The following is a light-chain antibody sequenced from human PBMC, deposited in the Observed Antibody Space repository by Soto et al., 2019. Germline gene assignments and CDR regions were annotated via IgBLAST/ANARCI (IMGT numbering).Light chain of an antibody. Sequence: EIVLTQSPATLSLSPGERATLSCRASQRISGYLAWYQQRPGQAPRLLIYGASTRATGIPDRFSGSGSGTDFTLTISRLEPEDFAVYYCQQQGRSWITFGQGTRLEIK. CDR2: GAS. V-gene: IGKV3-20*01. J-gene: IGKJ5*01. CDR3: QQQGRSWIT. CDR1: QRISGY.